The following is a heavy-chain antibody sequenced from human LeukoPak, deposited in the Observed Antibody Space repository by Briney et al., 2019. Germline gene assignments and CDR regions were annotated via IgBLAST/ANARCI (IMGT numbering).Heavy chain of an antibody. Sequence: GGSLRLSCAASGFTFGSYGMHWVRQAPGKGLEWVAVISYDGSNKYYADSVKGRFTISRDNSKNTLYLQMNSLRAEDTAVYYCAKEWELHNILPAYWGQGTLVTVSS. CDR3: AKEWELHNILPAY. J-gene: IGHJ4*02. D-gene: IGHD1-26*01. CDR2: ISYDGSNK. V-gene: IGHV3-30*18. CDR1: GFTFGSYG.